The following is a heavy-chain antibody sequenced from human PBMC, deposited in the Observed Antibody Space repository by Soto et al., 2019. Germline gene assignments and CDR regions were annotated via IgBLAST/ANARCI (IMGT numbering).Heavy chain of an antibody. CDR2: IKQDGSEK. Sequence: GGSLRLSCAASGFTFSSHWMNWVRQAPGKGLEWVANIKQDGSEKYYVDSVKGRFTISRDNAKNSLYLQMNSLRAEDTAVYYCCWGLSSFDYWGQGTLVTVSS. V-gene: IGHV3-7*01. CDR3: CWGLSSFDY. CDR1: GFTFSSHW. D-gene: IGHD3-16*02. J-gene: IGHJ4*02.